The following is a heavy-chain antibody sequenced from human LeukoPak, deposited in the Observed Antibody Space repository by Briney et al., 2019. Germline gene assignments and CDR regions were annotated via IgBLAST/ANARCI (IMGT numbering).Heavy chain of an antibody. Sequence: PSETLSLTCTVSGGSISSSTSYWGWIRQPPGKGLEWIRSVYYSGSIYYNPSLKSRVTISVDTSKNQSSLKLSSVTAADTAVYYCARDPARDWYFDLWGRGTLATVSS. CDR2: VYYSGSI. J-gene: IGHJ2*01. CDR3: ARDPARDWYFDL. V-gene: IGHV4-39*07. CDR1: GGSISSSTSY. D-gene: IGHD3-10*01.